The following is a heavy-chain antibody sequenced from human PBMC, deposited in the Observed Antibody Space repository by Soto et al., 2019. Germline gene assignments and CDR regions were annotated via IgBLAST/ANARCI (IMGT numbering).Heavy chain of an antibody. CDR2: MNPGSGNT. Sequence: ASVKVSCKASGYTFTNYDISWVRQATGQGLGWMGWMNPGSGNTGYAHKFQGRVTMTRNLSISTAYMELSRLGSDDTAIYYCARMASSGSLNWFDPWGQGTLVTVSS. J-gene: IGHJ5*02. CDR1: GYTFTNYD. D-gene: IGHD3-10*01. V-gene: IGHV1-8*01. CDR3: ARMASSGSLNWFDP.